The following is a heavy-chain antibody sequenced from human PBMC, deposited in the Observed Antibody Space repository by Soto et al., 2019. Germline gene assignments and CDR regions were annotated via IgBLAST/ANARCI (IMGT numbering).Heavy chain of an antibody. Sequence: QVQLQESGPGLVKPSETLSLTCGVSGDSINNGFWWTWVRQPPGKGLEWIGEKHHSGSTNYNLSLKSRVSISLDKAKNQFSLNLSSVTAAVTAVYFCASSSGWWRLDVWGQGTTVTVSS. J-gene: IGHJ6*02. D-gene: IGHD6-19*01. CDR2: KHHSGST. CDR1: GDSINNGFW. CDR3: ASSSGWWRLDV. V-gene: IGHV4-4*02.